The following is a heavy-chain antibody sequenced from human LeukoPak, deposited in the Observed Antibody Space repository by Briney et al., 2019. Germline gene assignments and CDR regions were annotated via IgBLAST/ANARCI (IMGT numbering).Heavy chain of an antibody. V-gene: IGHV1-2*06. CDR2: INPNSGGT. CDR3: AIDYYDSSGYFNSDY. Sequence: ASVKVSCKAFGYTFTGYYMHWVRQAPGQGLEWMGRINPNSGGTNYAQKFQGRVTMTRDTSISTAYMELSRLRSDDTAVYYCAIDYYDSSGYFNSDYWGQGTLVTVSS. CDR1: GYTFTGYY. J-gene: IGHJ4*02. D-gene: IGHD3-22*01.